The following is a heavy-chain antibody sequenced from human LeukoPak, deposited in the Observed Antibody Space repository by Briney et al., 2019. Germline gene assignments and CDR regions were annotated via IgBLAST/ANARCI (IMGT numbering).Heavy chain of an antibody. CDR1: GFTFSYTW. CDR2: IKSKTDGGTT. V-gene: IGHV3-15*01. D-gene: IGHD3-16*01. CDR3: TTGLRAADTN. J-gene: IGHJ4*02. Sequence: PGGSLRLSCAASGFTFSYTWLSWAPQAPGRWREWVGRIKSKTDGGTTDYAAPVKGRFTISRDDSKNTLYLQMNSLKTEDTAVYYCTTGLRAADTNWGLGTLVTVSS.